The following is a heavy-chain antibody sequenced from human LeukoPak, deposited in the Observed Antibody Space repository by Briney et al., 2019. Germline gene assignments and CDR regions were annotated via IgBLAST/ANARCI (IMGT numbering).Heavy chain of an antibody. D-gene: IGHD6-13*01. Sequence: SETLSLTCTVSGGSISSYYWSWIRQPPGKGLEWIGYIYYSGSTNYNPSLTSRVTISVDTSKNQFSLKLSSVTAADTAVYYCARDQAHGYIDYWGQGTLVTVSS. CDR2: IYYSGST. CDR1: GGSISSYY. V-gene: IGHV4-59*01. CDR3: ARDQAHGYIDY. J-gene: IGHJ4*02.